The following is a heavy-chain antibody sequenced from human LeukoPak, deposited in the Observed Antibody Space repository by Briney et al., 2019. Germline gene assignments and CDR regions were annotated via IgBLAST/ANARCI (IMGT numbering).Heavy chain of an antibody. CDR2: IYHSGST. Sequence: SETLSLTCTVSGGSISSSSYYWGWIRQPPGKGLEWIGSIYHSGSTYYNPSLKSRVTISVDTSKNQFSLKLSSVTAADTAVYYCARERLGGSGSYGPRYYYYMDVWGKGTTVTVSS. V-gene: IGHV4-39*07. CDR1: GGSISSSSYY. J-gene: IGHJ6*03. D-gene: IGHD3-10*01. CDR3: ARERLGGSGSYGPRYYYYMDV.